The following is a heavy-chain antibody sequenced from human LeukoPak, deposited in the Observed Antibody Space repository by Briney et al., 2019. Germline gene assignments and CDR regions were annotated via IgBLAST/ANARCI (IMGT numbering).Heavy chain of an antibody. CDR2: INHSGST. Sequence: SETLSLTCAVYGGSFSGYYWSWIRQPPGKGLEWIGEINHSGSTNYKPSLKSRVTISVDTSKNQFSLKLSSVTAADTAVYYCASDMDVWGKGTTVTVSS. CDR3: ASDMDV. J-gene: IGHJ6*03. V-gene: IGHV4-34*01. CDR1: GGSFSGYY.